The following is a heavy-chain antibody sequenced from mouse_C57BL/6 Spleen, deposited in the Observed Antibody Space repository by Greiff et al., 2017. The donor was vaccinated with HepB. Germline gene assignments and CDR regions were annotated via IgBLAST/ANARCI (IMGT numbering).Heavy chain of an antibody. CDR3: ARYYYGSSFAWFAY. CDR1: GYTFTSYW. Sequence: VQLQQSGAELVKPGASVKLSCKASGYTFTSYWMHWVKQRPGQGLEWIGMIHPNSGSTNYNEKFKSKARLTVDKSSSTAYMQLSSLTSEDSAVYYCARYYYGSSFAWFAYWGQGTLVTVSA. CDR2: IHPNSGST. D-gene: IGHD1-1*01. V-gene: IGHV1-64*01. J-gene: IGHJ3*01.